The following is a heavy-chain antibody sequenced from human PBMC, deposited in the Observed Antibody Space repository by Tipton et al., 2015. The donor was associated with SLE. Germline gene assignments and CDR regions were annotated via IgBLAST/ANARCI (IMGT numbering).Heavy chain of an antibody. J-gene: IGHJ5*02. CDR1: GGSINSFY. Sequence: TLSLTCTVSGGSINSFYWSWIRQPPGKELEWIGHVYYTGSTDYNPSLRGRVTISVDTSKNQFSLKLNSVTAADTAVYYCARRLVALIWFDPWGQGTLVTVSS. CDR2: VYYTGST. D-gene: IGHD6-6*01. V-gene: IGHV4-59*08. CDR3: ARRLVALIWFDP.